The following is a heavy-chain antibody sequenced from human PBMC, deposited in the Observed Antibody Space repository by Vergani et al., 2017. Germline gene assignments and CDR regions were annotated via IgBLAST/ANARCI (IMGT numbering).Heavy chain of an antibody. CDR3: ARATTVTTYSPGYGMDV. Sequence: QVQLVQSGAEVKKPGSSVKVSCKASGGTFSSYTISWVRQAPGQGLEWMGRIIPILGTANYAQKFQGRVTLTADKSTSTAYMELSSLRSEDTAVYYCARATTVTTYSPGYGMDVWGQGTTVTVSS. J-gene: IGHJ6*02. V-gene: IGHV1-69*08. CDR2: IIPILGTA. CDR1: GGTFSSYT. D-gene: IGHD4-17*01.